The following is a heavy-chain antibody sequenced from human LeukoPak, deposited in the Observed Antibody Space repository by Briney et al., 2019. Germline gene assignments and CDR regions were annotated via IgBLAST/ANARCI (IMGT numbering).Heavy chain of an antibody. CDR1: GGSFSGYY. CDR2: INHSGST. V-gene: IGHV4-34*01. D-gene: IGHD2-15*01. Sequence: SETLSLTCAVYGGSFSGYYWSWIRQPPGKGLEWIGEINHSGSTNYNPSLKGRVTISVDTSKNQFSLKLSSVTAADTAVYYCARAGYCSGGSCYNRYYYYGMDVWGQGTTVTVSS. J-gene: IGHJ6*02. CDR3: ARAGYCSGGSCYNRYYYYGMDV.